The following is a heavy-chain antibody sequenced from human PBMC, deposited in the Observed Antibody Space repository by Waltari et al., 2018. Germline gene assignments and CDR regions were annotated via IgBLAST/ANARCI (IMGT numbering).Heavy chain of an antibody. Sequence: EVQLVESGGGLVQPGGSLKLSCGASGFMFKNSAIHWVRQAPGKGLAWVGRIRTEVNSYATAYAASVKGRFTISRSDSQKTAYLQMNSLKTEDTAVYYCTRSEYDSALGGMDVWGQGTTVTVSS. CDR1: GFMFKNSA. CDR2: IRTEVNSYAT. J-gene: IGHJ6*02. D-gene: IGHD3-9*01. V-gene: IGHV3-73*02. CDR3: TRSEYDSALGGMDV.